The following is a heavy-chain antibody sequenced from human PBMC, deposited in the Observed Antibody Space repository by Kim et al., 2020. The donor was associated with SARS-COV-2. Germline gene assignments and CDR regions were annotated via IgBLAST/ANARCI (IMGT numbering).Heavy chain of an antibody. Sequence: SETLSLTCTVSGGSISSHYWSWIRQPPGKGLEWIGFIYYSGYTNYNPSLKSRVTISVDTSKNQFSLQLSSVTAAETAVYYCARDLRYYGSGSYVGYYYG. CDR3: ARDLRYYGSGSYVGYYYG. CDR2: IYYSGYT. J-gene: IGHJ6*01. V-gene: IGHV4-59*11. CDR1: GGSISSHY. D-gene: IGHD3-10*01.